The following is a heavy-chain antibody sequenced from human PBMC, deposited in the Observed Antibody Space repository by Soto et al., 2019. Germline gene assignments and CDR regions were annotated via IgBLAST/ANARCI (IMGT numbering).Heavy chain of an antibody. V-gene: IGHV1-2*04. D-gene: IGHD2-15*01. CDR1: GYAFTDYY. J-gene: IGHJ3*02. CDR2: INPNSGGT. CDR3: ARYCTGGSCYPDAFHI. Sequence: QVQLVQSGAEVKKPGASVKVSCKASGYAFTDYYIHWVRQAPGQGLEWMGWINPNSGGTNFAPKFQGWVTLTRDTPISTAYMELNRLKPNDTAVYFCARYCTGGSCYPDAFHIWGQGTMVTISS.